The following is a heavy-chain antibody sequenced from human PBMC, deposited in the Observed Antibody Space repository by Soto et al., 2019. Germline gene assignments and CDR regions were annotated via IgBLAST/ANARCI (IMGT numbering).Heavy chain of an antibody. CDR2: IYHSGST. J-gene: IGHJ5*02. V-gene: IGHV4-30-2*01. CDR3: ARAFGGYYYVDWFDP. CDR1: VGSISSGGYS. D-gene: IGHD3-22*01. Sequence: SSETLSLTCAVSVGSISSGGYSWSWIRQPPGKGLEWIGYIYHSGSTYYNPSLKSRVTISVDRSKNQFSLKLSSVTAADTAVYYCARAFGGYYYVDWFDPWGQGTLVTVSS.